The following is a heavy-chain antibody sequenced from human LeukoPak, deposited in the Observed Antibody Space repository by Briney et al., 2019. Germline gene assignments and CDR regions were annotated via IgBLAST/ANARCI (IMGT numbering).Heavy chain of an antibody. Sequence: SETLSLTCTVSGGSISSYYWSWIRQPPGKGLEWIGYIYYSGTSNYNPSLKSRVTMSVDTSKNQFSLKLSSVTAANTAVYYCARHQRYSSGWYDYWGQGTLVTVSS. J-gene: IGHJ4*02. D-gene: IGHD6-19*01. CDR3: ARHQRYSSGWYDY. CDR2: IYYSGTS. V-gene: IGHV4-59*08. CDR1: GGSISSYY.